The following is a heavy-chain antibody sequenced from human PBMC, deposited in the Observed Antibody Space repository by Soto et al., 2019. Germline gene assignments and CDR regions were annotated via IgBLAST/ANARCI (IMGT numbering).Heavy chain of an antibody. J-gene: IGHJ4*02. V-gene: IGHV3-7*03. CDR2: INQDGSER. D-gene: IGHD4-17*01. CDR1: GLTFRNDW. Sequence: GGSLRLSCAGSGLTFRNDWLSWVRQVPGKGLEWVANINQDGSERYYVDSVRGRFTISRDNVENSLYLQLNSLRPEDTAVYYCAVYGYGVSAAAYWGQGTLVTVSS. CDR3: AVYGYGVSAAAY.